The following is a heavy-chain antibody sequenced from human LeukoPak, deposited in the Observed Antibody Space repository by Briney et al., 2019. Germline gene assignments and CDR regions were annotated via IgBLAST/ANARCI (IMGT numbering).Heavy chain of an antibody. J-gene: IGHJ4*02. CDR1: GYSISSGYY. CDR3: AGQAGFDY. V-gene: IGHV4-38-2*01. CDR2: IHHSGST. Sequence: PSETLSLTCAVSGYSISSGYYWGWIRQPPGQGLEWIGSIHHSGSTYYNPSLKSRVTISVDTSKNHFSLKLSSVTAADTAVYYCAGQAGFDYWGQGTLVTVSS.